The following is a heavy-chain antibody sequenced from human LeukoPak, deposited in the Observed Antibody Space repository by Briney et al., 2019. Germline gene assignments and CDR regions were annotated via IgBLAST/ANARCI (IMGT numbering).Heavy chain of an antibody. CDR2: IYYSGST. CDR1: GGSISSYY. CDR3: ARGGDYYGSGSYYSY. J-gene: IGHJ4*02. Sequence: SETLSLTCTVSGGSISSYYWSWIRQPPGKGLEWIGYIYYSGSTNYNPSLKSRVTISVDTSKNQFSLKLSSVTAADTAVYYCARGGDYYGSGSYYSYWGQGTLVTVSS. D-gene: IGHD3-10*01. V-gene: IGHV4-59*01.